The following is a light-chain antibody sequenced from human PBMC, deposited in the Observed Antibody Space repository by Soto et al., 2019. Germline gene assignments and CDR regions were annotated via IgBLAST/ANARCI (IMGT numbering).Light chain of an antibody. CDR3: HQYGKSPWT. J-gene: IGKJ1*01. V-gene: IGKV3-20*01. CDR2: GVS. Sequence: EIVLTQSPGTLSLSPGKRAILSCRASQSVSSSYLAWYQQKLGQTPRLLIHGVSSRATGIPDRFSGSGSGTDFTLTISRLEPEDFAVYYCHQYGKSPWTFGQGTKVEIK. CDR1: QSVSSSY.